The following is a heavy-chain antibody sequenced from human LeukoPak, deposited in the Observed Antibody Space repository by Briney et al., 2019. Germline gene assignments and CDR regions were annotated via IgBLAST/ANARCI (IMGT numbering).Heavy chain of an antibody. J-gene: IGHJ6*03. V-gene: IGHV4-61*01. CDR2: IYYSGST. Sequence: SQTLSLTCTVSGGSISSGSYYWSWIRQPPGKGLEWIGYIYYSGSTNYNPSLKSRVTISVDTSKNQFSLKLSSVTAEDTAVYYCARGSDSNYEYYYYYYYMDVWGKGTTVTVSS. CDR3: ARGSDSNYEYYYYYYYMDV. CDR1: GGSISSGSYY. D-gene: IGHD4-11*01.